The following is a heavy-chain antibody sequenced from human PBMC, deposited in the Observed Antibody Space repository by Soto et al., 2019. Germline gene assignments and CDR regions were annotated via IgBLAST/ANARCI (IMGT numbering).Heavy chain of an antibody. CDR1: GFTVSSNY. CDR3: AREGAGDLYYFDY. Sequence: EVQLVESGGGLVQPGGSLRLSCAASGFTVSSNYMSWVRQAPGKGLEWVSVIYSGGSTYYADSVKGRFTISRDNSKNTLYLQMNSLRAEDTAVYYCAREGAGDLYYFDYWGQGTLVTVSS. D-gene: IGHD4-17*01. J-gene: IGHJ4*02. V-gene: IGHV3-66*01. CDR2: IYSGGST.